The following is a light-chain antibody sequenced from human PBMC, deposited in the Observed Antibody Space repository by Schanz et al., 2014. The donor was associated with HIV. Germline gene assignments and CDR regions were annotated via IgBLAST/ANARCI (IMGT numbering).Light chain of an antibody. CDR1: QSSSTY. CDR3: QLYGSSPLA. J-gene: IGKJ1*01. V-gene: IGKV3-20*01. Sequence: EIVLTQSPGTLSLSPGERATLSCRASQSSSTYLAWYQHKPGQAPRLLIYGASTRATGIPDRFSGSGSGTDFTLTISRLEPEDFAVYFCQLYGSSPLAFGQGTKVEIK. CDR2: GAS.